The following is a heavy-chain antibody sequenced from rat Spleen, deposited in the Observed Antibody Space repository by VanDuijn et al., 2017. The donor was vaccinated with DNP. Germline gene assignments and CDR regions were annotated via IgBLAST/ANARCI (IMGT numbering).Heavy chain of an antibody. CDR3: ATGVHGGYEDWFAY. Sequence: EVQVVESGGGLVQPGRSMSLSCTASGFTFNTYYMAWVRQAPTKGLEWVASIRTGGEDTYYRDSVKGRFTISRDNAKNTLSLQMDSLRSEETATYYCATGVHGGYEDWFAYWGQGTLVTVSS. D-gene: IGHD1-11*01. J-gene: IGHJ3*01. CDR2: IRTGGEDT. V-gene: IGHV5-25*01. CDR1: GFTFNTYY.